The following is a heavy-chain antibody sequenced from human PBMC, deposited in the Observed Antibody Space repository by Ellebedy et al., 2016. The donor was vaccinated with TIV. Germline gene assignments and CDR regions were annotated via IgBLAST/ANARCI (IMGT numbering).Heavy chain of an antibody. CDR2: IYHSGST. V-gene: IGHV4-30-2*01. CDR3: ARVNGITGTTFDP. Sequence: SQTLSLTXXVSGGSISSGGYSWSWIRQPPGKGLEWIGYIYHSGSTYYNPSLKSRVTISVDRSKNQFSLKLSSVTAADTAVYYCARVNGITGTTFDPWGQGTLVTVSS. CDR1: GGSISSGGYS. J-gene: IGHJ5*02. D-gene: IGHD1-7*01.